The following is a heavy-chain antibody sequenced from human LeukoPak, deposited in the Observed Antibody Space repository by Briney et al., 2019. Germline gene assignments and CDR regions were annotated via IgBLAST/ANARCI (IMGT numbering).Heavy chain of an antibody. V-gene: IGHV4-59*12. CDR3: ARENWRSKSIDFDS. CDR1: GGSISGFY. Sequence: SETLSLTCTVSGGSISGFYWNWIRQPPGKGLEWIGYVYYSGNTNYNPSLKSRVTISLDTSKNQFSLKLRSVTAADTAAYFCARENWRSKSIDFDSWGQGTLVTVSS. D-gene: IGHD6-6*01. CDR2: VYYSGNT. J-gene: IGHJ4*02.